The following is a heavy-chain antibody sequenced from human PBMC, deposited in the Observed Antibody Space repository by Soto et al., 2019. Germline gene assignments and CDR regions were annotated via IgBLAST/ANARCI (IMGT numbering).Heavy chain of an antibody. J-gene: IGHJ4*02. CDR1: GYTFTNYG. CDR3: ARDERDACSGGDCFYFEY. D-gene: IGHD2-21*02. CDR2: ISTYNSNT. V-gene: IGHV1-18*04. Sequence: QVQLVQSGGEVKKPGASVKVSCKASGYTFTNYGISWVRQAPGQGLEWLGWISTYNSNTNSAPRLQGRLTMTTDTSTITAYMELSSLTTDDTAVYYCARDERDACSGGDCFYFEYRCKGTLVTVSS.